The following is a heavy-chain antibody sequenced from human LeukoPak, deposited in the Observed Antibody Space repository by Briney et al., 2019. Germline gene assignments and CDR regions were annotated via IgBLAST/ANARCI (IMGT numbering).Heavy chain of an antibody. V-gene: IGHV3-23*01. Sequence: QAGGPLSLSGAASGFPFSSYALTGSGRAPGRGWGGVSVFGGSGGSTYYADSVKGRFTISRDNSKNTLYLQMNSLRAEDTAVYYCANEGDIVVVPAARQPDYWGQGTLVTVSS. CDR3: ANEGDIVVVPAARQPDY. J-gene: IGHJ4*02. CDR1: GFPFSSYA. CDR2: FGGSGGST. D-gene: IGHD2-2*01.